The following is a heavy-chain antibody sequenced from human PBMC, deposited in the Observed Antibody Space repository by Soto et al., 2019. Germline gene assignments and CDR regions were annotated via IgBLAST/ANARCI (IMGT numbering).Heavy chain of an antibody. CDR2: IYYSGST. D-gene: IGHD2-15*01. V-gene: IGHV4-59*01. Sequence: QVQLQESGPGLVKPSETLSLTCTVSGGSISSYYWSWIRQPPGKGLEWIGYIYYSGSTNYNPSLKSRVTISVDTSKDQFSLKLSSVTAADTAVYYCARGVRGGNTRDAFDIWGQETMVTVSS. J-gene: IGHJ3*02. CDR3: ARGVRGGNTRDAFDI. CDR1: GGSISSYY.